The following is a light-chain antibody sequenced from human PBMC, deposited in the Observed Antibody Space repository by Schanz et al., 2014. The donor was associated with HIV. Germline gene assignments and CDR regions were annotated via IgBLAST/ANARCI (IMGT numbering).Light chain of an antibody. CDR2: GAS. J-gene: IGKJ1*01. Sequence: EMVMTQSPATLSASPGERATLSCRASQSIGSNLAWYQQKPGQAPRLLIYGASSRATGIPDRFSGSGSGTDFTLTISRLEPEDFAVYYCQQYGSSPWTFGQGTKVEIK. CDR3: QQYGSSPWT. V-gene: IGKV3-20*01. CDR1: QSIGSN.